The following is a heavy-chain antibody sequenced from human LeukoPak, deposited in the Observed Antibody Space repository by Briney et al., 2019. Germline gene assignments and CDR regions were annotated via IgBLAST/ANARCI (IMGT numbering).Heavy chain of an antibody. CDR3: AKDPSIWFGELLYRYFDY. CDR2: ISAYNGNT. D-gene: IGHD3-10*01. CDR1: GYTFTSYG. V-gene: IGHV1-18*01. J-gene: IGHJ4*02. Sequence: ASVKVSCKASGYTFTSYGISWVRQAPGQGLEWMGWISAYNGNTNYAQKLQGRVTMTTDTSTSTAYMELRSLRSDDTAVYYCAKDPSIWFGELLYRYFDYWGQGTLVTVSS.